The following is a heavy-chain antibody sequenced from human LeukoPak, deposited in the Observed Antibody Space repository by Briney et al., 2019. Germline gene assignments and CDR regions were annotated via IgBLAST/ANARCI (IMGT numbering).Heavy chain of an antibody. V-gene: IGHV4-59*12. D-gene: IGHD2-2*01. CDR1: GGSISSYY. J-gene: IGHJ2*01. CDR2: IYYSGST. CDR3: AREGVQAAIFEVSAWYFDL. Sequence: SETLSLTCTVSGGSISSYYWSWIRQPPGKGLEWIGYIYYSGSTNYNPSLKSRVTISVDTSKNQFSLQLNSVTPEDTAVYYCAREGVQAAIFEVSAWYFDLWGRGTLVTVSS.